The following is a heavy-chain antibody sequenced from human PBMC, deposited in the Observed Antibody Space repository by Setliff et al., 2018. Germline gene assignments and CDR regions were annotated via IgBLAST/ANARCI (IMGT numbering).Heavy chain of an antibody. J-gene: IGHJ4*02. D-gene: IGHD3-3*01. V-gene: IGHV1-2*02. CDR2: INPDSGAT. CDR1: GYTFTVYY. Sequence: ASVKVSCKASGYTFTVYYMHWVRQAPGQGPEWMGWINPDSGATNFAQKVQGRVTMTRDTSTTTAYMDLNSLGSDDTATYFCARDRDVSTIFGVVIPAASGLGYWGQGTLVTVSS. CDR3: ARDRDVSTIFGVVIPAASGLGY.